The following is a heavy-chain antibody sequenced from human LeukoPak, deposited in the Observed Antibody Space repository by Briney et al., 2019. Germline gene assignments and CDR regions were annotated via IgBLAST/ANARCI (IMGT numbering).Heavy chain of an antibody. CDR2: ISAYNGNT. CDR1: GYSFTSYG. CDR3: ARDRSSSGWSDYFDY. Sequence: ASVKVSCKASGYSFTSYGISWVRQAPGQGLERMGWISAYNGNTNYAQKLQGRVTMTTDTSTSTAYMELRSLRSDDTAVYYCARDRSSSGWSDYFDYWGQGTLVTVSS. V-gene: IGHV1-18*01. J-gene: IGHJ4*02. D-gene: IGHD6-19*01.